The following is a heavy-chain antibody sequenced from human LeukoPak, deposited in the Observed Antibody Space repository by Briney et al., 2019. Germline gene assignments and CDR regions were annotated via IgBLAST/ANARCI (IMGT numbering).Heavy chain of an antibody. CDR2: IITRGAT. CDR3: VRESPARHFDFDY. V-gene: IGHV3-23*01. D-gene: IGHD6-6*01. CDR1: GFTSSNYA. J-gene: IGHJ4*02. Sequence: GGSLRLSCAASGFTSSNYAMTWVRQGPGKGLEWVSVIITRGATYYADSVRGRFTISRDNSKSTLYLQMNSLRADDTAVYYCVRESPARHFDFDYWGQGALVTVSS.